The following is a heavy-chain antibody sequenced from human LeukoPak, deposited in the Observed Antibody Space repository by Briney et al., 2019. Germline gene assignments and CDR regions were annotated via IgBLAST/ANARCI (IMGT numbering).Heavy chain of an antibody. V-gene: IGHV4-31*03. CDR1: GGSISSGGYY. Sequence: PSETLSLTCTVSGGSISSGGYYWSWIRQHPGKGLEWIGYIYYSGSTYYNPSLKSRVTISVDTSKNQFSLKLSSVTAADTAVYYCARVEEMATFDYWGQGTLVTVSS. J-gene: IGHJ4*02. CDR3: ARVEEMATFDY. CDR2: IYYSGST. D-gene: IGHD5-24*01.